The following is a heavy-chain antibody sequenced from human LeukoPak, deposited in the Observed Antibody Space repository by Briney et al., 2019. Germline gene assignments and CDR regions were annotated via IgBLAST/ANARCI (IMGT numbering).Heavy chain of an antibody. CDR1: GGSISSYY. Sequence: SSETLSLTCTVFGGSISSYYWSWVRQPPGKGLEWIGYIYYSGSTNYNPSLKSRVTISVDTSKNQFSLKLSSVTAADTAVYYCARRAPYSYEWSTLDYWGQGTLVTVSS. D-gene: IGHD5-18*01. V-gene: IGHV4-59*08. J-gene: IGHJ4*02. CDR3: ARRAPYSYEWSTLDY. CDR2: IYYSGST.